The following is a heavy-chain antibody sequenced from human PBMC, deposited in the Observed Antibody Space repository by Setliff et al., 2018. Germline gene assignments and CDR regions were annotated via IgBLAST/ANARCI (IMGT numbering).Heavy chain of an antibody. Sequence: SETLSLTCNVYGESFDTYYWSWIRQPPGKGLEWFGEIDQSGSGDYNPSFKGRVTISVDTPKKQFSLTLSSVTAADTALYYCRQAVVGRDVFDIWGQGTVVTVSS. CDR3: RQAVVGRDVFDI. CDR2: IDQSGSG. D-gene: IGHD1-1*01. J-gene: IGHJ3*02. CDR1: GESFDTYY. V-gene: IGHV4-34*01.